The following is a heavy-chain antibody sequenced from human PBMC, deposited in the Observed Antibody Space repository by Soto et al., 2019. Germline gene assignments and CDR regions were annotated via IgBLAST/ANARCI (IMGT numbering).Heavy chain of an antibody. V-gene: IGHV1-18*01. CDR2: ISLYSDGT. D-gene: IGHD2-2*01. CDR3: ARVVPSVEAWFGH. CDR1: GYTFSNYG. Sequence: ASVKVSCKTSGYTFSNYGITWVRQAPGQPLEWLGWISLYSDGTNYAQKFQGRVSMTTDTSTTTAYMELRSLRSDDTAVYYCARVVPSVEAWFGHWGQGTLVTVSS. J-gene: IGHJ5*02.